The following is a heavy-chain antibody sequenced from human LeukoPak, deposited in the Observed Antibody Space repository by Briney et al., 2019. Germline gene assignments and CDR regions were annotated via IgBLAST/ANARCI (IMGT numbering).Heavy chain of an antibody. V-gene: IGHV3-74*01. Sequence: PGGSLRLSCAASGFTFRGFYMHWVRQAPGKGRVWVSRINGDGTIINYAASVKGRFTISRDNAKNTLYLQMNSLRAEDTALYYCARGEYPHAFDIWGQGTMVSVSS. CDR1: GFTFRGFY. D-gene: IGHD2-2*02. CDR3: ARGEYPHAFDI. CDR2: INGDGTII. J-gene: IGHJ3*02.